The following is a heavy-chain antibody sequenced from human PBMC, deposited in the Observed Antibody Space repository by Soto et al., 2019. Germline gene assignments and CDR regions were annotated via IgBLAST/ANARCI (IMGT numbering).Heavy chain of an antibody. CDR1: GGSISSDANF. V-gene: IGHV4-31*03. D-gene: IGHD6-6*01. CDR2: ISYTGRT. J-gene: IGHJ5*02. CDR3: ARGSFSSSSSWFDP. Sequence: SETLSLTCTVSGGSISSDANFWSWIRQLPGRGLEWIGYISYTGRTYYTPSLNSRLTISLDTSKNLFSLRLSAVTAADTAVYFCARGSFSSSSSWFDPWGQGTLVTVSS.